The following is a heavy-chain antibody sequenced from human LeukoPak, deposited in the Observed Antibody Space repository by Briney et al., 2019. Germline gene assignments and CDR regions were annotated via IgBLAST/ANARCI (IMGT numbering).Heavy chain of an antibody. CDR2: IIPILGIA. D-gene: IGHD2-15*01. V-gene: IGHV1-69*04. Sequence: SVKVSCKASGGTFSSYAISWVRQAPGQGLEWMGRIIPILGIANYAQKFQGRVTITADKSTSTAYMELSSLRSEDTAVYYCARDQGGYCSGGSCHNGMDVWGQGTTVTVSS. J-gene: IGHJ6*02. CDR3: ARDQGGYCSGGSCHNGMDV. CDR1: GGTFSSYA.